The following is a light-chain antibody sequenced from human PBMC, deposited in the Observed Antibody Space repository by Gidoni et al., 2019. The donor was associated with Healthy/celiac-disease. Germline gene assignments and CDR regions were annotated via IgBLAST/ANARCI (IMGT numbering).Light chain of an antibody. J-gene: IGKJ3*01. CDR1: QDISNY. V-gene: IGKV1-33*01. Sequence: IQMTQSPSSLSASVGDRVTITCQASQDISNYLNWYKQKPGKAPKLLIYDASNFETGVPSRFSGSVSGTDFTFTISSLQPEDIATYYCQQYDNLPFTFGPGTKVDIK. CDR3: QQYDNLPFT. CDR2: DAS.